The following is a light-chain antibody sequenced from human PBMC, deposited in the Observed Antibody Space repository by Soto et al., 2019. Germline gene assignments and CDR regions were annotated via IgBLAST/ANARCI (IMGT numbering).Light chain of an antibody. J-gene: IGKJ1*01. CDR1: QSISSW. Sequence: IPMTQSPFPLSASVGDKDTNTFPASQSISSWWAWYQQKPGKAPKLLIYDASSLESGVPSRFSGSGSGTEFTLTISSLQPDDFATYYCQQYNSYSWTFGQGTKVDIK. CDR2: DAS. CDR3: QQYNSYSWT. V-gene: IGKV1-5*01.